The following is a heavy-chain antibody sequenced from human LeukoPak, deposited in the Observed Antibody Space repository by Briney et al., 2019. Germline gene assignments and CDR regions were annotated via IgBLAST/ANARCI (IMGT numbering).Heavy chain of an antibody. J-gene: IGHJ2*01. Sequence: SETLSLTCAVYGGSFSGYYWSWIRQPPGKGLEWIGEINHSGSTNYNPSLKSRVTISVDTSKNQFSLKLSSVTAADTAVYYCARASRLRDWYFDLWGRGTLVTVSS. CDR1: GGSFSGYY. CDR2: INHSGST. V-gene: IGHV4-34*01. CDR3: ARASRLRDWYFDL.